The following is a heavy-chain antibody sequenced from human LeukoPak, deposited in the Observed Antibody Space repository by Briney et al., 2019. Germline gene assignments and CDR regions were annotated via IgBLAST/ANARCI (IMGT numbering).Heavy chain of an antibody. D-gene: IGHD2-2*02. CDR3: ARQYPYYFDC. J-gene: IGHJ4*02. Sequence: PSETLSLTCAVSGYSISSGYYRGWIRQPPGKGLEWIGSIYHSGSTYYNPSLKSRVTISVDTSKNQFSLKLSSVTAADTAVYYCARQYPYYFDCWGQGTLVTVSS. V-gene: IGHV4-38-2*01. CDR1: GYSISSGYY. CDR2: IYHSGST.